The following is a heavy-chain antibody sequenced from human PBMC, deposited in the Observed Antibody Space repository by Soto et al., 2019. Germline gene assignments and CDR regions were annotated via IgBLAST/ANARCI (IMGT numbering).Heavy chain of an antibody. J-gene: IGHJ4*02. CDR2: ISYDGSNK. Sequence: QVQLVESGGGVVQPGRSLRLSCAASGFTFSSYGMHWVRQAPGKGLEWVAVISYDGSNKYYADSVKGRFTISRDNSKNTLYLQRNSLRAEDTAVYYCASNRNGDSQNWGQGTLVTVSS. V-gene: IGHV3-30*03. CDR1: GFTFSSYG. CDR3: ASNRNGDSQN. D-gene: IGHD4-17*01.